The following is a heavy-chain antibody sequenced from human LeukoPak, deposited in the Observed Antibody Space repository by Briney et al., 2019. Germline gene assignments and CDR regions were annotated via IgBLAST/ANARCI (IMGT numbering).Heavy chain of an antibody. J-gene: IGHJ6*03. V-gene: IGHV3-53*01. Sequence: PGGSLRLSCAASGFTVSSNYMSWVRQAPGKGLELVSVIYSGGSTYYADSVKGRFTISRDNSQNPLYLQMNSLRAEDTAVYYCARGAGSYEYYMDVWGKGTTVTVSS. D-gene: IGHD3-10*01. CDR2: IYSGGST. CDR3: ARGAGSYEYYMDV. CDR1: GFTVSSNY.